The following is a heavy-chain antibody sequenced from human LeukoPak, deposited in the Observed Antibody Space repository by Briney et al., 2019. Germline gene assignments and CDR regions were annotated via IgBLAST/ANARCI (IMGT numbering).Heavy chain of an antibody. V-gene: IGHV1-69*06. D-gene: IGHD4-17*01. CDR2: IIPIFGTA. J-gene: IGHJ4*02. CDR1: GGTFSSYA. Sequence: GASVKVSCKASGGTFSSYAISWVRRAPGQGLEWMGGIIPIFGTANYAQKFQGRVTITADKSTSTAYMELSSLRSEDTAVYYCARGEPQDYGDYWYWDFDYWGQGTLVTVSS. CDR3: ARGEPQDYGDYWYWDFDY.